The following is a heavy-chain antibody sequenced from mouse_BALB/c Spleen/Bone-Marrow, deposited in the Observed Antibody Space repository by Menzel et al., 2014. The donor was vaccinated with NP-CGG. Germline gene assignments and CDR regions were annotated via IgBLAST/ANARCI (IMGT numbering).Heavy chain of an antibody. J-gene: IGHJ3*01. CDR1: GYTFTSYT. Sequence: QVHVKQSGAELARPGASVKMSCKASGYTFTSYTIQWVKRRPGQGLEWVGYIVPSSGYTDYNQKFKDKTTLTADKSSSPAYMQRSSLTSADSAVYYWAGEARPGAWFPNWGQGTLVTVSA. CDR3: AGEARPGAWFPN. V-gene: IGHV1-4*02. CDR2: IVPSSGYT.